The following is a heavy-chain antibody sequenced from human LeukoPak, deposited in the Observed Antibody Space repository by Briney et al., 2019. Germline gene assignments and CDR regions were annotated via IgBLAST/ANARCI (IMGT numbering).Heavy chain of an antibody. CDR1: GFTFSSYG. CDR2: ISYDGSNK. D-gene: IGHD3-22*01. V-gene: IGHV3-30*03. CDR3: ARKTDSSGSGDY. J-gene: IGHJ4*02. Sequence: GGSLRLSCAASGFTFSSYGVHWVRQAPGKGLEWVAVISYDGSNKYYADSVQGRFTISRDASKNTLFLQMNSLRADDTAVYYCARKTDSSGSGDYWGQGTLVTVSS.